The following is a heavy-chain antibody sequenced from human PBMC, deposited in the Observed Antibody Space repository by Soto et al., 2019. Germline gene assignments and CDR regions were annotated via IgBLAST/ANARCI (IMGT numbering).Heavy chain of an antibody. CDR3: GSRGIIGGSIDY. V-gene: IGHV3-9*01. D-gene: IGHD2-15*01. Sequence: EVQLVESGGGLVQPGRSLRLSCAASGFTFHYYAMHWVRQAPGKGLEWVSGISWNSANIGYADSVKGRFTISRDNAKNSLYLQMCRLRAEDTDLYYCGSRGIIGGSIDYWGHGTLVTVSS. CDR1: GFTFHYYA. J-gene: IGHJ4*01. CDR2: ISWNSANI.